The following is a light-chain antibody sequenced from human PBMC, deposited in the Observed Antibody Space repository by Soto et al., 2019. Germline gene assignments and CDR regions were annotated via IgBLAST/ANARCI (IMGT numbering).Light chain of an antibody. CDR1: QSVSNNY. V-gene: IGKV3-20*01. CDR3: QQYGNSRT. CDR2: GVY. J-gene: IGKJ1*01. Sequence: EIVLTLSPGTLSLYPSARAPLSCRTSQSVSNNYLAWYQQKPGQAPRLLISGVYSRAAGIPDRFSGSGSGTDFTLTISRLEPEDFAVYYCQQYGNSRTFGQGTKVEI.